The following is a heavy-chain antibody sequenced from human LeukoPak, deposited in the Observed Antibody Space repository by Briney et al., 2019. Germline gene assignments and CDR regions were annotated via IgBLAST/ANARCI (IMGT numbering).Heavy chain of an antibody. CDR2: IIPILGIA. D-gene: IGHD3-22*01. CDR1: GGTFSSYA. J-gene: IGHJ4*02. CDR3: ARDGSWDYYDSSGYYYDY. V-gene: IGHV1-69*04. Sequence: GASVKVSCKASGGTFSSYAIIWVRQAPGQGLEWMGRIIPILGIANYAQKFQGRVTITADKSTSTAYMELSSLRSEDTAVYYCARDGSWDYYDSSGYYYDYWGQGTLVTVSS.